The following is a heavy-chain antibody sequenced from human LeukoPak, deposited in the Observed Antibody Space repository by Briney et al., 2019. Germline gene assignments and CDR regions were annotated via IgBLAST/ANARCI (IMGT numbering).Heavy chain of an antibody. CDR2: ISYDGSNK. CDR3: AKVSAPWGLPPSVPDYGMDV. J-gene: IGHJ6*02. D-gene: IGHD1-26*01. V-gene: IGHV3-30*18. Sequence: GRSLRLSCAASGFTFSTYALHWVRQAPGKGLEWVAVISYDGSNKYYADSVKGRFTISRDNSKSTLYLQMNSLRAEDTAVYYCAKVSAPWGLPPSVPDYGMDVWGQGTTVTVSS. CDR1: GFTFSTYA.